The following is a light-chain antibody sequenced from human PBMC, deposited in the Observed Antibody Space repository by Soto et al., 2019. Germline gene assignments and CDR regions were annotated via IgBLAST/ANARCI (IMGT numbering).Light chain of an antibody. J-gene: IGKJ2*01. V-gene: IGKV3-15*01. CDR3: QHYNYWPYT. Sequence: EIVMTQSPATLSVSPGEGATLSCRASQSLSSNLAWHQQKPGQAPRLLIYDASTRATGVPARFSGSGSGTDFTLTISSLQSEDFAVYYCQHYNYWPYTFGQGTKVDIK. CDR1: QSLSSN. CDR2: DAS.